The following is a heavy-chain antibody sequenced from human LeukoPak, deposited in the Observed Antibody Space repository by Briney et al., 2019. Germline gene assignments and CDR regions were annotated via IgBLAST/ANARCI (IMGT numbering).Heavy chain of an antibody. V-gene: IGHV3-23*01. CDR1: GFTFSSYA. J-gene: IGHJ4*02. D-gene: IGHD3-22*01. CDR2: ISGSGGST. CDR3: PFSPYYYDSSGYYFDY. Sequence: GGSLRLSCAASGFTFSSYAMSWVRQAPGKRLEWVSAISGSGGSTYYADSVKGRFTISRDNSKNTLYLQMNSLRAEDTAVYYCPFSPYYYDSSGYYFDYWGQGTLVTVSS.